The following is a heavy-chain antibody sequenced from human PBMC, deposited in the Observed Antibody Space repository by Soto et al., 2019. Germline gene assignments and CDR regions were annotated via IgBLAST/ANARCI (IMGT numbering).Heavy chain of an antibody. Sequence: TVSVSVLASRGTFLSYAILLGRQAPGQGLEWMGGIIPIFGRSNYAQNIQGRVKITEDESTITPYMELTSLRAENTGVYYWASMYYDFTHYYEYGIDVWGQGTMVTVS. CDR1: RGTFLSYA. CDR2: IIPIFGRS. J-gene: IGHJ6*02. V-gene: IGHV1-69*13. D-gene: IGHD3-3*01. CDR3: ASMYYDFTHYYEYGIDV.